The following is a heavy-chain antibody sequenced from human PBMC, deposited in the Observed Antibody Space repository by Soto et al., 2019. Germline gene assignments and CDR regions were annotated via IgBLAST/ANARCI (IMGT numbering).Heavy chain of an antibody. CDR2: FDPEDGET. CDR3: ATASITMVRGVIGGPNHYYGMDV. J-gene: IGHJ6*02. Sequence: ASVKVSCKVSGYTLTELSMRWVRQAPGKGLEWMGGFDPEDGETIYAQKFQGRVTMTEDTSTDTAYMELSSLRSEDTAVYYCATASITMVRGVIGGPNHYYGMDVWGQGTTVTVSS. CDR1: GYTLTELS. D-gene: IGHD3-10*01. V-gene: IGHV1-24*01.